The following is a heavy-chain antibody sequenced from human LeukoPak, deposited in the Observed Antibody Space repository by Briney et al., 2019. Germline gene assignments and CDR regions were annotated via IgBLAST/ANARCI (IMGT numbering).Heavy chain of an antibody. D-gene: IGHD4-17*01. Sequence: PGRSLRLSCAASGFSFSNYDMHWVRQAQGKGLEWVAVIWYDGSNKYYADSVKGRFTISRDNSKNTLYLQMNSLRVEDTAVYYCARGDPTVTTKQNFDYWGQGTLVTVSS. V-gene: IGHV3-33*01. CDR3: ARGDPTVTTKQNFDY. CDR2: IWYDGSNK. J-gene: IGHJ4*02. CDR1: GFSFSNYD.